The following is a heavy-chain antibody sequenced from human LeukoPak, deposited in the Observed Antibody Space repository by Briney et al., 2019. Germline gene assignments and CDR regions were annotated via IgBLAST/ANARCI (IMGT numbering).Heavy chain of an antibody. Sequence: PSETLSLTCTVSGGSISSSSYYWGWIRQPPGTGLEWIGSIYYSGSTYYNPSLKSRVTISVDTSKNQFSLKLSSVTAADTAVYYCARIVVVPAAIPGDYYYGMDVWGQGTTVTVSS. CDR3: ARIVVVPAAIPGDYYYGMDV. CDR2: IYYSGST. V-gene: IGHV4-39*01. D-gene: IGHD2-2*02. CDR1: GGSISSSSYY. J-gene: IGHJ6*02.